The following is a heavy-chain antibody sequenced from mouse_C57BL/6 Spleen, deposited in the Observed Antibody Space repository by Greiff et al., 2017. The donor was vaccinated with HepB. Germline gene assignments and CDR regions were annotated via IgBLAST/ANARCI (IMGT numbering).Heavy chain of an antibody. CDR2: INPNNGGT. D-gene: IGHD2-10*02. V-gene: IGHV1-26*01. Sequence: EVQLQQSGPELVKPGASVKISCKASGYTFTDYYMNWVKQSHGKSLEWIGDINPNNGGTSYNQKFKGKATLTVDKSSSTAYMELRSLTSEDSAVYYCARKYGNYVGYAMDYWGQGTSVTVSS. CDR1: GYTFTDYY. CDR3: ARKYGNYVGYAMDY. J-gene: IGHJ4*01.